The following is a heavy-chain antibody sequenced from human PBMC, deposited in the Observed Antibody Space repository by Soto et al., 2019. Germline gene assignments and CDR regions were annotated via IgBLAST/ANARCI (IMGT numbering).Heavy chain of an antibody. D-gene: IGHD3-10*01. CDR1: GYTFTSYG. Sequence: ASVKVSCKASGYTFTSYGISWVRQAPGQGLEWMGWISAYNGNTNYAQKLQGRVTMTTDTSTGTAYMELRSLRSDDTAVYYCARVNYYGSGSYYNWFDPWGQGTLVTVSS. J-gene: IGHJ5*02. V-gene: IGHV1-18*01. CDR2: ISAYNGNT. CDR3: ARVNYYGSGSYYNWFDP.